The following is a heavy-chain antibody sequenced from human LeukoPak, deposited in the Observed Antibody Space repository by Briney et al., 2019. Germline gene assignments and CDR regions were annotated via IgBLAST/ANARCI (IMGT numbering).Heavy chain of an antibody. CDR1: DYSIRSGYY. J-gene: IGHJ4*02. V-gene: IGHV4-38-2*01. CDR2: TYHTGST. Sequence: PSETLSLTCAVSDYSIRSGYYWGWFRQPPGKGLEWIATTYHTGSTYYNPSFKSRVTISVDKSKNHFSLKVTSVTAADTAVYYCARRSYDRFTFDSWGQGTLVTVSS. CDR3: ARRSYDRFTFDS. D-gene: IGHD1-26*01.